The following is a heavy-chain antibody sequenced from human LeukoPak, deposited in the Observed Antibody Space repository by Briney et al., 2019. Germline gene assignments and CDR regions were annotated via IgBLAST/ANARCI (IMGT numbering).Heavy chain of an antibody. V-gene: IGHV4-34*01. J-gene: IGHJ4*02. CDR3: ARYYYGSGTFDY. CDR2: INHSGST. CDR1: GGSFSGYY. D-gene: IGHD3-10*01. Sequence: SETLSLTCTVYGGSFSGYYWSWIRQPPGKGLEWIGEINHSGSTNYNPSLKSRVTISVDTSKNQFSLKLSSVTAADTAVYYCARYYYGSGTFDYWGQGTLVTVSS.